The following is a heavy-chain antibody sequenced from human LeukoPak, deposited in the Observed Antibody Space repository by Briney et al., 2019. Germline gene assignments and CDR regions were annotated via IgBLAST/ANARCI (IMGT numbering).Heavy chain of an antibody. CDR3: ARDWFDWGDFDY. J-gene: IGHJ4*02. CDR2: IYYSGSN. CDR1: GGSISSGDYY. V-gene: IGHV4-30-4*08. Sequence: TLSLTCTVSGGSISSGDYYWSWIRQPPGKVLEWIGYIYYSGSNYYNPSLKSRVTISVDTSKNQFSLKLSSVTAADTAVYYCARDWFDWGDFDYWGQGTLVTVSS. D-gene: IGHD3-9*01.